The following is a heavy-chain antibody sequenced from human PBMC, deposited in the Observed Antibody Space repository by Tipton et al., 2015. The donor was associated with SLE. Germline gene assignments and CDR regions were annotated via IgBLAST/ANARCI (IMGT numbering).Heavy chain of an antibody. CDR3: AKDSAYSRASRLGYFSAMDV. Sequence: SLRLSCAASGFSFEDHGMTWVRQAPGKGLEWVAGVNWSGHTSGYADSVKGRFTVSRDNANNSLYLQMNSLRAEDTALYYCAKDSAYSRASRLGYFSAMDVWGQGTTVPVSS. CDR2: VNWSGHTS. J-gene: IGHJ6*02. V-gene: IGHV3-20*04. CDR1: GFSFEDHG. D-gene: IGHD3-22*01.